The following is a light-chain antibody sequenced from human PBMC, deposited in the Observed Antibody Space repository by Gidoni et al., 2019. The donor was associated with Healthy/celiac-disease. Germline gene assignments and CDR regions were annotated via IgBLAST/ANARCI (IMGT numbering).Light chain of an antibody. Sequence: EIVLTQSPATLSLSPGERATLSCRASQSVSSYLAWYKQKPGQAPRLLIYDASNRATGIPARFSGSGSGTDFTLAISSLEPEDFAVYYCQQRSNLLTFGGXTKVEIK. V-gene: IGKV3-11*01. CDR1: QSVSSY. CDR3: QQRSNLLT. J-gene: IGKJ4*01. CDR2: DAS.